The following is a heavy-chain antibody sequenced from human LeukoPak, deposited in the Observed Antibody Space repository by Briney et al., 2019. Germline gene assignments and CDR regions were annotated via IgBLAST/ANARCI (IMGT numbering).Heavy chain of an antibody. CDR1: GYTFSDFS. CDR2: ISVRSNYR. J-gene: IGHJ4*02. D-gene: IGHD3-22*01. V-gene: IGHV3-21*01. CDR3: VRLRRNNDRSGYYYYYDY. Sequence: GGSLTLSCAASGYTFSDFSVNWVRQAPGKGLKWVSSISVRSNYRYYADSVRGRFTISRDDARDSLFLQMNSLRVEDTAVYFCVRLRRNNDRSGYYYYYDYWGQGTLVTVSS.